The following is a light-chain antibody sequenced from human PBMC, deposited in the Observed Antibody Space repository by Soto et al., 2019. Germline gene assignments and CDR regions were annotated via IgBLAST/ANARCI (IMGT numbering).Light chain of an antibody. V-gene: IGLV1-44*01. J-gene: IGLJ2*01. CDR1: SSNIGSNT. Sequence: QSVLTQPPSASGTPGQRVIISCSGSSSNIGSNTVNWYQQLPGTAPKLLIYSNNQRPSGVPDRFSGSKSGTSASLAISGLQSEDEADYYCAAWDDSMNGIVFGRGTKLTVL. CDR2: SNN. CDR3: AAWDDSMNGIV.